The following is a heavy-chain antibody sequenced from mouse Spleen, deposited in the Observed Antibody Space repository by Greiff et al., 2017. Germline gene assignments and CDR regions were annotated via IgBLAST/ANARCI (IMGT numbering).Heavy chain of an antibody. CDR3: ARGGRLGYFDV. CDR1: GFTFSSYT. CDR2: ISSGGGNT. Sequence: EVQLVESGGGLVKPGGSLKLSCAASGFTFSSYTMSWVRQTPAKRLEWVATISSGGGNTYYPDSVKGRFTISRDNARNTLYLQMSSLRSEDTAMYYCARGGRLGYFDVWGAGTTVTVSS. D-gene: IGHD4-1*01. V-gene: IGHV5-9*04. J-gene: IGHJ1*01.